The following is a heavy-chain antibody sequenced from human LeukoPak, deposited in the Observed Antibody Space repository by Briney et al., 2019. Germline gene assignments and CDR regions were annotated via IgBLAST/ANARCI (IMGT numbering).Heavy chain of an antibody. CDR3: ARGRRIQQWLGNWFDP. D-gene: IGHD6-19*01. V-gene: IGHV1-2*02. J-gene: IGHJ5*02. CDR2: INPNSGGT. Sequence: GASVNVSCKASGYTFTGYYMQWVRQAPGQGLEWVGWINPNSGGTNYAQKFQGRVTMTRDTSISTAYMELSRLRSDDTAVYYCARGRRIQQWLGNWFDPWGQGTLVTVSS. CDR1: GYTFTGYY.